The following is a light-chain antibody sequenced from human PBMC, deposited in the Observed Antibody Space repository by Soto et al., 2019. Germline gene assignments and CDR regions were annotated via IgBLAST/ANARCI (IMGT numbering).Light chain of an antibody. CDR2: DTS. CDR1: QSVSSY. V-gene: IGKV3-11*01. J-gene: IGKJ1*01. CDR3: QQYGSLSWT. Sequence: EIVLTQSPATLSLSPGERATLSRRASQSVSSYLAWYQQKPGQAPRLLIYDTSKRATGIPARFSASGSGTDFTLTISDVQPEDFAVYYCQQYGSLSWTFGQGTKVDIK.